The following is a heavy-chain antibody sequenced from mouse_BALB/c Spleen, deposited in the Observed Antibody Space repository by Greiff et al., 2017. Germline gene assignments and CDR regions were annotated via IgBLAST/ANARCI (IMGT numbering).Heavy chain of an antibody. J-gene: IGHJ3*01. CDR3: ARFYYGNYGWFAY. CDR2: IWSGGST. Sequence: VQLVESGPGLVQPSQSLSITCTVSGFSLTSYGVHWVRQSPGKGLEWLGVIWSGGSTDYNAAFISRLSISKDNSKSQVFFKMNSLQANDTAIYYCARFYYGNYGWFAYWGQGTLVTVSA. V-gene: IGHV2-2*02. D-gene: IGHD2-1*01. CDR1: GFSLTSYG.